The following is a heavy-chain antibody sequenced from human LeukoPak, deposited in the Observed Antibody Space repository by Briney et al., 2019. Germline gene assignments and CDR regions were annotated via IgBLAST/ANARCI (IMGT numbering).Heavy chain of an antibody. CDR2: IYHTGAT. Sequence: PSETLSLTCTVSGGSIGGDYWTWIRQPPGKALQYIGYIYHTGATNYNPSLKSRVTMSVDTSKNQFSLKLNSVTAADTAVYFCAKYGKSGWSIDNWGQGTLVTVSS. CDR1: GGSIGGDY. CDR3: AKYGKSGWSIDN. J-gene: IGHJ4*02. V-gene: IGHV4-59*08. D-gene: IGHD6-19*01.